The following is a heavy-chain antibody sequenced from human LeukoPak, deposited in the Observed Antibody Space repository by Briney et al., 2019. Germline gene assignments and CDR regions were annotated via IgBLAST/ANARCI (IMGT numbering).Heavy chain of an antibody. V-gene: IGHV3-30*02. J-gene: IGHJ6*02. CDR2: IRYDGSNK. CDR1: GFTFSSYG. CDR3: ARVQVPYSGSYYDTPTRYYYYGMDV. D-gene: IGHD1-26*01. Sequence: QPGGSLRLSCAASGFTFSSYGMHWVRQAPGKGLEWVAFIRYDGSNKYYADSVKGRFTISRDNSKNTLYLQMNSLRAEDTAVYYCARVQVPYSGSYYDTPTRYYYYGMDVWGQGTTVTVSS.